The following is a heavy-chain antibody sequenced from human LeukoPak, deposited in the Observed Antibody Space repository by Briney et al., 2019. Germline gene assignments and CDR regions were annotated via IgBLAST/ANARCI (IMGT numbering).Heavy chain of an antibody. CDR3: VRRRPGVVVATFTKNDAFDI. CDR2: ISSSSSTM. Sequence: GGSLRLSCAASGFTFSSYSMNWVRQAPGKGLEWVSYISSSSSTMYYADSVKGRFTISRDNAKNSLYLQMNSLRSEDTAVYYCVRRRPGVVVATFTKNDAFDIWGHGTMVTVSS. V-gene: IGHV3-48*01. J-gene: IGHJ3*02. CDR1: GFTFSSYS. D-gene: IGHD2-15*01.